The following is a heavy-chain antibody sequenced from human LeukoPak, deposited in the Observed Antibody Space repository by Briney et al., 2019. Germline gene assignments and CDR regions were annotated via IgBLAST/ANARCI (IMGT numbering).Heavy chain of an antibody. CDR2: IYTSGGT. CDR3: ARGVTVTIIYYYYYMDV. V-gene: IGHV4-61*02. CDR1: GGSISSGSYY. D-gene: IGHD4-17*01. J-gene: IGHJ6*03. Sequence: SETLSLTCTVSGGSISSGSYYLSWIRQPAGKRLEWIGRIYTSGGTNYNPSLKSRVTISVDTSKNQFSLKLSSVTAADTAVYYCARGVTVTIIYYYYYMDVWGKGTTVTVSS.